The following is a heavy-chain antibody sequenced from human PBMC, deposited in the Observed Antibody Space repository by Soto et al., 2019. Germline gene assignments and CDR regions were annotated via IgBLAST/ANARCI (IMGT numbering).Heavy chain of an antibody. CDR1: EFIFSSYS. J-gene: IGHJ4*02. CDR2: ISSTSNTI. D-gene: IGHD5-18*01. Sequence: EVQLVESGGGLVQPGGSLRLSCAASEFIFSSYSMNWVRQAPGKGLEWVSYISSTSNTIYYADSVKGRFTISRDNAQKSLYLQMNSLRDEDTAVYYCARGGIQLWPSLVYWGQGTLVTVSS. CDR3: ARGGIQLWPSLVY. V-gene: IGHV3-48*02.